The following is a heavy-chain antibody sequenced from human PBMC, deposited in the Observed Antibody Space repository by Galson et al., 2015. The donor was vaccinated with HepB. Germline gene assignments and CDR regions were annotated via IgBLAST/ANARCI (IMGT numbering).Heavy chain of an antibody. CDR1: GGSISGNY. V-gene: IGHV4-59*08. J-gene: IGHJ2*01. CDR2: IYYTGTT. CDR3: ARLDFWRSEEFDV. Sequence: SETLSLTCSVSGGSISGNYWTWIRQPPGRGLEWIGHIYYTGTTHYNPSLKSRVTISVDTSKNQFSLKLTSVTAPDTAVYYCARLDFWRSEEFDVWGRGTLVTASS. D-gene: IGHD3-3*01.